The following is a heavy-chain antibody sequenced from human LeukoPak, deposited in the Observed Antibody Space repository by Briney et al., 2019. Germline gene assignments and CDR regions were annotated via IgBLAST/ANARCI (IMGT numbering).Heavy chain of an antibody. D-gene: IGHD3-10*01. V-gene: IGHV4-59*12. CDR1: GGSISSYY. CDR3: ASHRRLLLWIRD. CDR2: IYYSGST. J-gene: IGHJ4*02. Sequence: SETLSLTCTVSGGSISSYYWSWIRQPPGKGLEWIGYIYYSGSTNYNPSLKSRVTISVDTSKNQFSLKLSSVTAADTAMYYCASHRRLLLWIRDWGQGTLVTVSS.